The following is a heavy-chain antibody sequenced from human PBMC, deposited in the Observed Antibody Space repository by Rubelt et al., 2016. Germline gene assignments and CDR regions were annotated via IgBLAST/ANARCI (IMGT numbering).Heavy chain of an antibody. Sequence: QVQLQESGPGLVKPSETLSLTCTVSAGSISSYYWSWIRQPPGKGLEWIGYIYHSGSTNSNPSLKSRVTISVDTSKNQFSRRLSSGTAADTAVYYCARRGSGSYYQAWFDPWGQGTLVTVSS. D-gene: IGHD1-26*01. CDR2: IYHSGST. J-gene: IGHJ5*02. CDR3: ARRGSGSYYQAWFDP. V-gene: IGHV4-59*08. CDR1: AGSISSYY.